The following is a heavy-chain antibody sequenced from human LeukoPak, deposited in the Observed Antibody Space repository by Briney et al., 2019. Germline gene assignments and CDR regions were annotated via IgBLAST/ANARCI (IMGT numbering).Heavy chain of an antibody. CDR2: INHSGSP. CDR1: GGSFSGYY. CDR3: ARGRRYFDWLSKAYYYYGMDV. Sequence: SETLSLTCAVYGGSFSGYYWSWIRQPPGKGLEWIGEINHSGSPNYNPSLKSRVTISVDTSKNQFSLKLSSVTAADTAVYYCARGRRYFDWLSKAYYYYGMDVWGQGTTVTVSS. D-gene: IGHD3-9*01. J-gene: IGHJ6*02. V-gene: IGHV4-34*01.